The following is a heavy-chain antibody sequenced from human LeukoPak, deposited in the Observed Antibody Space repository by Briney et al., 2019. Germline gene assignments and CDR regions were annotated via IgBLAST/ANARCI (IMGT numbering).Heavy chain of an antibody. V-gene: IGHV3-30*02. J-gene: IGHJ6*02. Sequence: PGGSLRLSCAASGFTFSSYGMHWVRQAPGKGLEWVAFIRYDGSNKYYADSVKGRFTISRDNSKNTLYLQMNSLRAEDTAVYYCAKDGAANPYYYGMDVWGQGTTVTVSS. D-gene: IGHD4/OR15-4a*01. CDR3: AKDGAANPYYYGMDV. CDR1: GFTFSSYG. CDR2: IRYDGSNK.